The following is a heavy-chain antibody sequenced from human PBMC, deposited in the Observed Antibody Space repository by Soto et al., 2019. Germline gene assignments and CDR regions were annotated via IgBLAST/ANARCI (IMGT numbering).Heavy chain of an antibody. CDR3: AKEHPSGRYSLDY. CDR1: GFTFSCYG. J-gene: IGHJ4*02. CDR2: ISYYGTNE. Sequence: GGSLRLSCEASGFTFSCYGMHWVRQAPGKGLEWVAVISYYGTNEYYEDSVKGRFTISRDNSKNTLYLQMNSLRIEDTAVYFCAKEHPSGRYSLDYWGQGSRVTVSS. V-gene: IGHV3-30*18. D-gene: IGHD1-26*01.